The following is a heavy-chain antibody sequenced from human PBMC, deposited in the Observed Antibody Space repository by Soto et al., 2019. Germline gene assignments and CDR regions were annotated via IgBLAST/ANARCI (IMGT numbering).Heavy chain of an antibody. J-gene: IGHJ5*02. V-gene: IGHV3-7*01. CDR1: GFTFSNYW. CDR2: IKEDGSER. Sequence: GGSLRLSCAASGFTFSNYWMSWVRQAPGKGLEWVANIKEDGSERNYVDSVKGRFTISRDNAENSLYLQMNSLRAEDTAVYYCASARHIGPWGQGTLVTV. D-gene: IGHD2-21*01. CDR3: ASARHIGP.